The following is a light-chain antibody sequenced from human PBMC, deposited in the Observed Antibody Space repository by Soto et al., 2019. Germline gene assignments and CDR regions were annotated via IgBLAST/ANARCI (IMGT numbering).Light chain of an antibody. CDR2: DVS. CDR1: SSDVGSYNY. V-gene: IGLV2-14*01. CDR3: SSYTSSSTLV. Sequence: QSALTQPASVSGSPGQSITISCTGTSSDVGSYNYVSWYQQHPGKAPKLMIYDVSNRPSGVSNRFSGSKSGNTASLTISGLQAEDAADYYCSSYTSSSTLVFGTGTKLTVL. J-gene: IGLJ1*01.